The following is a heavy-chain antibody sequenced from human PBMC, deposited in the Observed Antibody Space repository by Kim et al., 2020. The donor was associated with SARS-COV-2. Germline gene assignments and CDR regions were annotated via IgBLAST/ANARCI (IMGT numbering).Heavy chain of an antibody. CDR3: ARGKGGSYYYGMDV. V-gene: IGHV3-30*01. D-gene: IGHD1-26*01. Sequence: SVKGRITISRNNYKNTLYLQMNSLRAEDTAVYYCARGKGGSYYYGMDVWGQGTTVTVSS. J-gene: IGHJ6*02.